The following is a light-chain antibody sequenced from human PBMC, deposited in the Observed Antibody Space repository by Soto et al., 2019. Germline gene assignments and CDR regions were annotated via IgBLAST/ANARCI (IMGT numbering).Light chain of an antibody. J-gene: IGLJ3*02. CDR3: AAWDDGLSGWV. V-gene: IGLV1-47*02. CDR2: SNN. Sequence: QSVLTQPPSASGTPGQRVTISCSGSSSNMGTSYVYWYQQLPGTAPKLLIYSNNQQPSGVPDRFSASKSGTSASLAISALRSEDEAAYYCAAWDDGLSGWVFGGGTKLTVL. CDR1: SSNMGTSY.